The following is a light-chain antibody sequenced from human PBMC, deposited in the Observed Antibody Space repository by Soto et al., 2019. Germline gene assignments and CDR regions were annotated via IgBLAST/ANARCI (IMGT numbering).Light chain of an antibody. J-gene: IGLJ1*01. Sequence: QSALTQPASVSGSPGQSITISCTGTSSDVGSYNRVSWYQQPPGTAPKLIIYEVSYWPSGVSNRFSGSKSGNTASLTISGLQTEDEADYFCNSFTTRSTYVFGTGTKLTVL. CDR3: NSFTTRSTYV. CDR1: SSDVGSYNR. CDR2: EVS. V-gene: IGLV2-14*01.